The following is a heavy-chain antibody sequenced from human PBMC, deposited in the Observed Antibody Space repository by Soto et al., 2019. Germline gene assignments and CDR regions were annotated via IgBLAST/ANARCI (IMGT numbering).Heavy chain of an antibody. CDR1: GGTFSIYT. Sequence: SVKVSCKASGGTFSIYTISWVRQAPGQGLEWMGRIIPILGIANYAQKFQGRVTITADKSTSTAYMELSSLRSEDTAVYYCASAIVYCSGGSCYHSPFDYWGQGTLVTVSS. CDR2: IIPILGIA. V-gene: IGHV1-69*02. CDR3: ASAIVYCSGGSCYHSPFDY. J-gene: IGHJ4*02. D-gene: IGHD2-15*01.